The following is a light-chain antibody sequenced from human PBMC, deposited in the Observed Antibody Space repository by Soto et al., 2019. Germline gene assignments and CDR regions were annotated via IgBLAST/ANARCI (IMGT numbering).Light chain of an antibody. CDR3: QHRCDWPLT. CDR2: DAS. J-gene: IGKJ4*01. V-gene: IGKV3-11*01. Sequence: EIVLTQSPATLSLSPGERATLSCRASQSLNSYLAWFQQKPGQAPRLLIYDASNRATDIPARFSGSGSGTDFSLTSFILEPADFVFYYCQHRCDWPLTFGGGTRMEIK. CDR1: QSLNSY.